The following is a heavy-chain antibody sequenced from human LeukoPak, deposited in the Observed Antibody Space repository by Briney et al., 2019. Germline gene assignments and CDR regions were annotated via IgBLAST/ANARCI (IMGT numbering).Heavy chain of an antibody. CDR2: ISAYNGNT. D-gene: IGHD1-26*01. Sequence: ASVKVSFKASGYTFTSYSINWVRQAPGQGLEWMGWISAYNGNTKYAQKLQGRVTMTTDTSTSTAYMELRSLRSDDTAVYYCARGLGGSGSYFLTFDYWGQGTLVTVSS. V-gene: IGHV1-18*01. CDR3: ARGLGGSGSYFLTFDY. CDR1: GYTFTSYS. J-gene: IGHJ4*02.